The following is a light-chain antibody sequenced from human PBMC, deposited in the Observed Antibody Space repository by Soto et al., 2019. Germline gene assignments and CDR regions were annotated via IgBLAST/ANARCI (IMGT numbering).Light chain of an antibody. CDR1: QSVDIY. V-gene: IGKV3-11*01. Sequence: IVLTQSTATLSLSPGERATLSCRASQSVDIYLAWYRQIPGQAPRLLIYDASNRATGIPDRFSGGGSGTDFTLTISSLEPEDFAIYYCQQRSNLPPTFGQGTLLEIK. CDR3: QQRSNLPPT. CDR2: DAS. J-gene: IGKJ5*01.